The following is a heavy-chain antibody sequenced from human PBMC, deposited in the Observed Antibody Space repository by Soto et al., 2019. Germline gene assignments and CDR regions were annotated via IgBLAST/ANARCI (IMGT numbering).Heavy chain of an antibody. V-gene: IGHV3-15*05. CDR1: GFSSGFSFSNTW. CDR3: TTARGDYRPVDP. J-gene: IGHJ5*02. Sequence: EVQLVESGGGLVKPGGSLRLSCAASGFSSGFSFSNTWMNWVRQAPGKGPEWVGRIKSKLNGGTTEYAPPVKGRFTISRDDSKSTLYLEMNSLKAEDTAVYYCTTARGDYRPVDPWGQGTLVTVSS. CDR2: IKSKLNGGTT. D-gene: IGHD4-17*01.